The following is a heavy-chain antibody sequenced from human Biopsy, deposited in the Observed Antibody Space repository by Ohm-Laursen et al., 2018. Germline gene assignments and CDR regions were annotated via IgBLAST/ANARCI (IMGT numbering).Heavy chain of an antibody. V-gene: IGHV4-4*07. CDR3: AKARTLDTAIDFDY. J-gene: IGHJ4*02. Sequence: GTLSLTCIVSGDSISNSYWTWIRQPAGKGLEWIGRFYSSGSSSYNPSLKSRVTMSIDASMNQFSLKLTSVTAADTAVYHCAKARTLDTAIDFDYWGQGTLVTVSS. CDR1: GDSISNSY. CDR2: FYSSGSS. D-gene: IGHD5-18*01.